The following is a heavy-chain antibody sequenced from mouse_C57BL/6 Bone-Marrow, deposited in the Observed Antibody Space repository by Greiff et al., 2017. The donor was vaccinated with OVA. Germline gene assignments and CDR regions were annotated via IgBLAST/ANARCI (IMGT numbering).Heavy chain of an antibody. J-gene: IGHJ2*01. V-gene: IGHV1-83*01. CDR3: RALRQNYFDY. D-gene: IGHD2-12*01. Sequence: VQLQQSGPELVKPGASVKMSCKASGYTFTDYYMHWVKQKPGKGLEWIGEIYPGSGNTYYNEKFKGKATLTADKSSSTAYMELRSLTSEDSAVYFCARALRQNYFDYWGQGTTLTVSS. CDR1: YTFTDYYM. CDR2: YPGSGNTY.